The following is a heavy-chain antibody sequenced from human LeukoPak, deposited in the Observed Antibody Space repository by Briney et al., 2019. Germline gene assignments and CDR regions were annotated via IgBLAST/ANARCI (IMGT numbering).Heavy chain of an antibody. Sequence: GGSLRLSCAASGFTFSSYAMHWVRQAPGKGLEWVAVISYDGSNKYYADSVKGRFTISRDNSRNTLYLQMNSLRAEDTALYYCARGHIAPDYWGQGTLVTVSS. J-gene: IGHJ4*02. CDR2: ISYDGSNK. V-gene: IGHV3-30-3*01. CDR1: GFTFSSYA. D-gene: IGHD2-21*01. CDR3: ARGHIAPDY.